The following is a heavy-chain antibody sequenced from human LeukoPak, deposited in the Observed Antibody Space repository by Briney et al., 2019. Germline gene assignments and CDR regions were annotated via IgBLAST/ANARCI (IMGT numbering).Heavy chain of an antibody. CDR3: ATEYSSSWYSGVGYYGMDV. V-gene: IGHV1-24*01. CDR1: GYTLTELS. CDR2: FDPEDGET. Sequence: ASVKVSCKVSGYTLTELSMHWVRQAPGKGLEWMGGFDPEDGETIYAQKFQGRVTMTEDTSTDTAYMELSSLRSEDTAVYYCATEYSSSWYSGVGYYGMDVWGQGATVTVSS. J-gene: IGHJ6*02. D-gene: IGHD6-13*01.